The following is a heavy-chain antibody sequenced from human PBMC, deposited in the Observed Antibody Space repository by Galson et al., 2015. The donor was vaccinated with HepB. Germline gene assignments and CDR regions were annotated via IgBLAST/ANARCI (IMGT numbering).Heavy chain of an antibody. CDR3: ARRALRGVGSPAGNYFDY. J-gene: IGHJ4*02. CDR2: ISYEGSNK. V-gene: IGHV3-30*03. Sequence: RQAPGKGLEWVAVISYEGSNKNYADSVKGRFSISRDNSRNTVYLEMNSLRAEDTAVYYCARRALRGVGSPAGNYFDYWGQGTLVTVSS. D-gene: IGHD3-10*01.